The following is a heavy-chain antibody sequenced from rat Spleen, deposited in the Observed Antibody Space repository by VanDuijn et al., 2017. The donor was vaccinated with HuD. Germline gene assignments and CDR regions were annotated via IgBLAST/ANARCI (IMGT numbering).Heavy chain of an antibody. J-gene: IGHJ3*01. CDR1: GFPFSDYA. D-gene: IGHD1-12*02. Sequence: EVQLVESGGGLVQPGNSLKLSCAASGFPFSDYAMAWVRQSPKKGLEWVATIIYDGSRIYYRDSVKGRFTISRDNAKNTLYLQMDSLRSEDTATYYCATHYDGSYPFVFWGQGTLVTVSS. V-gene: IGHV5S10*01. CDR2: IIYDGSRI. CDR3: ATHYDGSYPFVF.